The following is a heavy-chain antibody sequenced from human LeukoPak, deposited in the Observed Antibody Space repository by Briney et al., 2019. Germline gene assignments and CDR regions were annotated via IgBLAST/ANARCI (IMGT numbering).Heavy chain of an antibody. J-gene: IGHJ4*02. CDR3: ARIVPAATSYHDY. CDR2: MNPNSGNT. CDR1: GYTFTTYD. D-gene: IGHD2-2*01. Sequence: ASVKVSCKASGYTFTTYDIHWVRQATGQGLEWMGWMNPNSGNTGYAQKFQGRVTMTRNTSISAACMDLSSLRSEDTAVYYCARIVPAATSYHDYWGQGTLVTVSS. V-gene: IGHV1-8*01.